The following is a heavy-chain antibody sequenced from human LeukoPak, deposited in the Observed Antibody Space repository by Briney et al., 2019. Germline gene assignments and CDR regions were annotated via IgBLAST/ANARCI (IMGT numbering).Heavy chain of an antibody. CDR3: AKDLFGNGRGFDY. CDR2: IRGGGGST. D-gene: IGHD2-8*01. J-gene: IGHJ4*02. Sequence: GGSLRLSSAAAGFTLSTYGMNGVRQAPGKGLEWGLGIRGGGGSTYNADSVKGRFTISRDNSKNTVYLQMKSLRAEDTAVYYCAKDLFGNGRGFDYWGQGTLVTVSS. CDR1: GFTLSTYG. V-gene: IGHV3-23*01.